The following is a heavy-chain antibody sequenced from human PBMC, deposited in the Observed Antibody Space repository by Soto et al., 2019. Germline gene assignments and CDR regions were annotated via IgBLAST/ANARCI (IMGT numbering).Heavy chain of an antibody. CDR1: GFTFSDYY. Sequence: GSLRLSCAASGFTFSDYYMSWIRQAPGKGLEWVSYISSSSSYTNYADSVKGRFTISRDNAKNSLYLQMNSLRAEDTAVYYCASSIPPGDFWSGYSDYYYYGMDVWGQGTTVTVSS. CDR3: ASSIPPGDFWSGYSDYYYYGMDV. J-gene: IGHJ6*02. V-gene: IGHV3-11*06. CDR2: ISSSSSYT. D-gene: IGHD3-3*01.